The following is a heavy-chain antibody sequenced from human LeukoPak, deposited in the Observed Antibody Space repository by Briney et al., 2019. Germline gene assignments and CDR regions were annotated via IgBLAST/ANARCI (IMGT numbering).Heavy chain of an antibody. CDR3: AKTPRPDDYGDYGVAFDI. V-gene: IGHV3-23*01. Sequence: PGGSLRLSCAASGFTFSSYAMGWVRQAPGKGLEWVSAISGSGGSTYYADSVKGRFTISRDNSKNTLYLQMNSLRAEDTAVYYCAKTPRPDDYGDYGVAFDIWGQGAMVTVSS. CDR1: GFTFSSYA. D-gene: IGHD4-17*01. J-gene: IGHJ3*02. CDR2: ISGSGGST.